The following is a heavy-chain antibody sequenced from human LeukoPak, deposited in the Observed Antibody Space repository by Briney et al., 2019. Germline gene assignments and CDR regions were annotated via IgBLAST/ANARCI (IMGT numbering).Heavy chain of an antibody. J-gene: IGHJ6*02. D-gene: IGHD3-10*01. CDR2: INHSGST. V-gene: IGHV4-34*01. Sequence: SGTLSLTCAVYGGSFSGYYWSWIRQPPGKGLEWIGEINHSGSTNYNPSLKSRVTISVDTSKNQFSLKLSSVTAADTAVYYCARGLWFGEFDVWGQGTTVTVSS. CDR3: ARGLWFGEFDV. CDR1: GGSFSGYY.